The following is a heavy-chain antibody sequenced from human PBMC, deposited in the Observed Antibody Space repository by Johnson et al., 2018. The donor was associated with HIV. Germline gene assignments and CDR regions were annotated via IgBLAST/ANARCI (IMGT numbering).Heavy chain of an antibody. J-gene: IGHJ3*02. CDR1: GFSISNYD. CDR3: ARGSYDGDAFDI. CDR2: IATTGDT. D-gene: IGHD1-26*01. Sequence: VQLVESGGGSVQPVGSLRLSCAASGFSISNYDMHWVRQVTGKRLEWVSGIATTGDTYYLGSVKGRFTISRENAKNSLYLQVNSLRAGDTALYYCARGSYDGDAFDIWGQGTMVTVSS. V-gene: IGHV3-13*01.